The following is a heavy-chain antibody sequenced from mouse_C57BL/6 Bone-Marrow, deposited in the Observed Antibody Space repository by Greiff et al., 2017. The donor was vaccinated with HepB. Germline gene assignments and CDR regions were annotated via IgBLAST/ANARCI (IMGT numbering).Heavy chain of an antibody. D-gene: IGHD2-1*01. CDR3: ARPYGNYPMDY. V-gene: IGHV5-4*01. CDR1: GFTFSSYA. Sequence: EVQRVESGGGLVKPGGSLKLSCAASGFTFSSYAMSWVRQTPEKRLEWVATISDGGSYTYYPDNVKGRFPISRDNAKNNLYLQMSHLKSEDTAMYYCARPYGNYPMDYWGQGTSVTVSS. CDR2: ISDGGSYT. J-gene: IGHJ4*01.